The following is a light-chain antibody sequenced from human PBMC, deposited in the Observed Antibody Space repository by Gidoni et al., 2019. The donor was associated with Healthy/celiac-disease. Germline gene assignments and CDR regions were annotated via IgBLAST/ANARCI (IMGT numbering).Light chain of an antibody. CDR3: AAWDDSLNGWV. Sequence: QSVLTQPPSASGPPGHRVTISCSGSSSNIGSNTVNWYQQLPGTAPHLLIYSNNQRPSGVPDRFSGSKSGTSASLAISGLQSEDEADYYCAAWDDSLNGWVFGGGTKLTVL. V-gene: IGLV1-44*01. CDR2: SNN. CDR1: SSNIGSNT. J-gene: IGLJ3*02.